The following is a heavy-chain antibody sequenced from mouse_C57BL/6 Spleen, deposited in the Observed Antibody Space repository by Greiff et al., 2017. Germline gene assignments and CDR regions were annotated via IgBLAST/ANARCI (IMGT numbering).Heavy chain of an antibody. CDR2: ISSGGDYI. J-gene: IGHJ3*01. Sequence: EVKLMESGEGLVKPGGSLKLSCAASGFTFSSYAMSWVRQTPEKRLAWVAYISSGGDYIYYADTVKGRFTISRDNARNTLYLQMSSLKSEDTAMYYCTRDSYGSWFAYWGQGTLVTVSA. D-gene: IGHD1-1*01. CDR1: GFTFSSYA. CDR3: TRDSYGSWFAY. V-gene: IGHV5-9-1*02.